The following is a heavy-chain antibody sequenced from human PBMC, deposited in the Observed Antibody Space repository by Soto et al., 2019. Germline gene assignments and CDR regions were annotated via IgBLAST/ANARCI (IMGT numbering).Heavy chain of an antibody. CDR3: ARSPRSSPYFDY. CDR2: IYPGDSET. Sequence: PGESLKISCQCSGYTFSNFWIAWVRQLPGKGPEYMGIIYPGDSETRYSPSFHGKVTISADRSIGTAYLQWSSLEASDSAFYFCARSPRSSPYFDYWGQGALVTVS. CDR1: GYTFSNFW. D-gene: IGHD6-13*01. V-gene: IGHV5-51*01. J-gene: IGHJ4*02.